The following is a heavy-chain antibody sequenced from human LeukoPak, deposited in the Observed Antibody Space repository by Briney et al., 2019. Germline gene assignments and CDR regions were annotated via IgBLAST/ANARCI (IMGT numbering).Heavy chain of an antibody. Sequence: SETLSLTCSVSGGSSSSSSYYWGWIRQAPGKGLEWIGSLYYGESSHYNPSLKSRATLSVDTSNNQFSLKLTSVTAADAAVYFCARQLPTAAADTRGYFDYWGQGTVVTVSS. CDR2: LYYGESS. D-gene: IGHD6-25*01. J-gene: IGHJ4*02. CDR1: GGSSSSSSYY. V-gene: IGHV4-39*01. CDR3: ARQLPTAAADTRGYFDY.